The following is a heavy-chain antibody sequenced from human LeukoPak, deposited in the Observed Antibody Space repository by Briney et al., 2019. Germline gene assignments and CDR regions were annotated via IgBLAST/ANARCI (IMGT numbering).Heavy chain of an antibody. J-gene: IGHJ4*02. CDR2: IYYSGST. CDR1: GGSLSSYY. Sequence: SETLSLTCTVSGGSLSSYYWSWIRQPPGKGLEWIGYIYYSGSTNYNPSLKSRVTISVDTSKNQFSLKLSSVTAADTAVYYCARAPKTPMATIKDYFDYWGQGTLVTVS. D-gene: IGHD5-24*01. CDR3: ARAPKTPMATIKDYFDY. V-gene: IGHV4-59*01.